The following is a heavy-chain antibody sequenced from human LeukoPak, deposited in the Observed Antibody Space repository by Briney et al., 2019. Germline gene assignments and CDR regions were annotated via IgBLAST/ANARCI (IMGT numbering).Heavy chain of an antibody. CDR2: TSGSGTTT. V-gene: IGHV3-23*01. CDR3: AKAPPVMITFGGVIASYWYFDL. D-gene: IGHD3-16*02. CDR1: GFTFSAYA. J-gene: IGHJ2*01. Sequence: GGSLRLSCEASGFTFSAYAMTWVRQAPGKGPEWVSSTSGSGTTTYFADSVKGRFTISRDNSKNTLYLQMNSLRAEDTAVYYCAKAPPVMITFGGVIASYWYFDLWGRGTLVTVSS.